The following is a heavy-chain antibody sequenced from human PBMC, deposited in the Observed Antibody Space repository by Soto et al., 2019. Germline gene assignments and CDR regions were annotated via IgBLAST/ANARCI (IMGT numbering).Heavy chain of an antibody. J-gene: IGHJ5*02. D-gene: IGHD3-3*02. Sequence: SETLSLTCAVYGGSFSGYYWSWIRQPPGKGLEWIGEINHSGSTNYNPSLKSRVTISVDTSKNQFSLKLSSVTAADTAVYYCARESYYHRRFDPWGQGTLVTVSS. CDR3: ARESYYHRRFDP. CDR2: INHSGST. CDR1: GGSFSGYY. V-gene: IGHV4-34*01.